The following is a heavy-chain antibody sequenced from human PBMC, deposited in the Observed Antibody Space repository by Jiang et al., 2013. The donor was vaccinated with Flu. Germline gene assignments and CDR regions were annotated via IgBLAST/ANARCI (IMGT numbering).Heavy chain of an antibody. CDR1: GGTFSSYA. V-gene: IGHV1-69*01. CDR2: IIPIFGTA. Sequence: GAEVKKPGSSVKVSCKASGGTFSSYAISWVRQAPGQGLEWMGGIIPIFGTANYAQKFQGRVTITADESTSTAYMELRSLRSEDTAVYYCARGVRQLVPTPLLDYWGQGTLVTVS. D-gene: IGHD6-6*01. J-gene: IGHJ4*02. CDR3: ARGVRQLVPTPLLDY.